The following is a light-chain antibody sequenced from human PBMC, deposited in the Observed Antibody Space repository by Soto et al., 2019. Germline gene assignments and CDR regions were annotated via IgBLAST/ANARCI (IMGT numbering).Light chain of an antibody. V-gene: IGLV2-14*03. CDR2: EVS. CDR1: SSEGGGYNF. J-gene: IGLJ1*01. CDR3: TSYTTSSTVV. Sequence: QSVLTQPASVFGSPGQSITISCTGTSSEGGGYNFVSWYQQHPGKARKLMIYEVSNRPSGVSNRCSGSKSGNTASLTISGLQPEDEADDYGTSYTTSSTVVFGTGTKVTV.